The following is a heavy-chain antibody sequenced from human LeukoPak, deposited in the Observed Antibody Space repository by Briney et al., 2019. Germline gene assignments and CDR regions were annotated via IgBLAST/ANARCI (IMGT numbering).Heavy chain of an antibody. CDR2: IYPRGST. V-gene: IGHV4-4*07. J-gene: IGHJ4*02. CDR1: GGSISNYY. CDR3: ARGSNLGASIAAAGSLY. D-gene: IGHD6-13*01. Sequence: SETLSLTCTVSGGSISNYYWSWIRQPAGKGLEWIGRIYPRGSTNHNPSLKSRVTMSVDTSKNQFSLKLSSVTAADTAVYYCARGSNLGASIAAAGSLYWGQGTLVTVSS.